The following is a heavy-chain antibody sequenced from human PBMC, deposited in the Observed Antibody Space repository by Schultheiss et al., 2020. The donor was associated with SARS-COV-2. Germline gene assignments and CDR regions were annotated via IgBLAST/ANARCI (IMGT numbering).Heavy chain of an antibody. V-gene: IGHV3-30*04. D-gene: IGHD3-10*01. CDR3: AKGGERRMVRGVIIHNWFDP. CDR2: ISDNGNNK. Sequence: GGSLRLSCAASGFTFSLYAMHWVRQAPGKGLEWVAVISDNGNNKYYADYVKGRFTISRDNSKNTLYLQMNSLRAEDTAVYYCAKGGERRMVRGVIIHNWFDPWGQGTLVTVSS. J-gene: IGHJ5*02. CDR1: GFTFSLYA.